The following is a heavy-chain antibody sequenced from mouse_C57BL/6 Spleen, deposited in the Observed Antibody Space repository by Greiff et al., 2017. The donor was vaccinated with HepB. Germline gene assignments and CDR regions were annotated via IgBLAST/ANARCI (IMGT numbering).Heavy chain of an antibody. Sequence: QVQLKQPGAELVKPGASVKLSCKASGYTFTSYWMHWVKQRPGQGLEWIGMIHANSGSTNYNEKFKSKATLTVDKSSSTAYMQLSSLTSEDSAVYYCARSGTTVVAENFDYWGQGTTLTVSS. V-gene: IGHV1-64*01. CDR3: ARSGTTVVAENFDY. CDR2: IHANSGST. D-gene: IGHD1-1*01. CDR1: GYTFTSYW. J-gene: IGHJ2*01.